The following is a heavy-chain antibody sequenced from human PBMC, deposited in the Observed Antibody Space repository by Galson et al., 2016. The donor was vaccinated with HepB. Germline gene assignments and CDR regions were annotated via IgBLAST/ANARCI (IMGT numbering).Heavy chain of an antibody. V-gene: IGHV3-23*01. D-gene: IGHD5-12*01. CDR1: GFIFSSSV. CDR2: TSNLVDST. Sequence: SLRLSCAASGFIFSSSVMSWVRQAPGKGLEWVLVTSNLVDSTYYADSVKGRFTISRDNSRNPLYLQMNSLRAENTAVYYYAKASGYSNTWLNFWGQGTLVTVSS. J-gene: IGHJ5*01. CDR3: AKASGYSNTWLNF.